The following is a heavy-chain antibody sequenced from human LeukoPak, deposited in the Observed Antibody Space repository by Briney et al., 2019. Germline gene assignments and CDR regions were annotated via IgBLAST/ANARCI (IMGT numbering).Heavy chain of an antibody. CDR1: GYTFTGYY. V-gene: IGHV1-2*02. CDR2: INPNSGGT. J-gene: IGHJ6*02. CDR3: ARGAGILEWLPGVYYYGMDV. D-gene: IGHD3-3*01. Sequence: ASVKVSCKASGYTFTGYYMHWVRQAPGQGLEWMGWINPNSGGTNYAQKFQGRVTMTRDTSISTAYMELSRLRSDDTAVYYRARGAGILEWLPGVYYYGMDVWGQGTTVTVSS.